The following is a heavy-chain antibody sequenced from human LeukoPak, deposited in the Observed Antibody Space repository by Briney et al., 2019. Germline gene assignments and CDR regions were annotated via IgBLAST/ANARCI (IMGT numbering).Heavy chain of an antibody. J-gene: IGHJ3*02. D-gene: IGHD5-18*01. CDR1: GGSISSYY. V-gene: IGHV4-59*01. CDR3: ARSPGPDRIQLRLGFDI. CDR2: IYYSGST. Sequence: SETLSLTCTVSGGSISSYYWGWIRQPPGKGLEWIGYIYYSGSTNYNPSLKSRVTISVDTSKNQFSLKLSSVTAADTAVYYCARSPGPDRIQLRLGFDIWGQGTMVTVSS.